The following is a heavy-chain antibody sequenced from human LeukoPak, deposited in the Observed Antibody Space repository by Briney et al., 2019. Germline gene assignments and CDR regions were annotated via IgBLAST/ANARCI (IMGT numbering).Heavy chain of an antibody. V-gene: IGHV3-23*01. CDR3: AKEEVPNDY. CDR1: GFTFSNSA. J-gene: IGHJ4*02. Sequence: PGGSLRLSCAVSGFTFSNSAMSWVRQAPGKGLEWVSGISISGGDTYYADSVTGRFTISRDNSKNTLYLQMDSLRAEDTAVYYCAKEEVPNDYWGQGTPVTVSS. CDR2: ISISGGDT. D-gene: IGHD1-1*01.